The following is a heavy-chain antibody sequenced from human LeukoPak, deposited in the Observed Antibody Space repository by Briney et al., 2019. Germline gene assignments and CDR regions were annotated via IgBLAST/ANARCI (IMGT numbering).Heavy chain of an antibody. V-gene: IGHV3-30*18. Sequence: GGSLRLSCSASGFIFSSYGMHWVRQAPGKGLEWVAAISSDGSNKYYADSVKGRLTISRDNSKNTLYLEMNSLRAEDTAVYFCAKDGVFRQWLGDWQGYWGQGTLVTVSS. D-gene: IGHD6-19*01. CDR1: GFIFSSYG. CDR3: AKDGVFRQWLGDWQGY. CDR2: ISSDGSNK. J-gene: IGHJ4*02.